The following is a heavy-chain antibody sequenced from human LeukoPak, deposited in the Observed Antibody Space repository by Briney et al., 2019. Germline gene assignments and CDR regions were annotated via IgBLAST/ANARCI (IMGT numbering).Heavy chain of an antibody. CDR1: GGSISSSSYY. Sequence: SETLSLTCTVSGGSISSSSYYWGWIRQPPGKGLEWIGSIYYSGSTYYNPSLKSRVTISVDTSKNQFSLKLSSVTAAGTAVYYCARAAAVSPEYFQHWGQGTLVTVSS. D-gene: IGHD6-13*01. V-gene: IGHV4-39*01. CDR3: ARAAAVSPEYFQH. J-gene: IGHJ1*01. CDR2: IYYSGST.